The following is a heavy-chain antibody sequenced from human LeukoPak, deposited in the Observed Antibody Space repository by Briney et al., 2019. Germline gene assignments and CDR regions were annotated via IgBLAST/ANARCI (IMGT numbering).Heavy chain of an antibody. Sequence: TGRSLRLSCAASGFTFMSYGMHWVRQAPGKGLEWVAVIWYDGSKKDYADFVKGRFTISRDNSKNTLYLQMNSLRVEDTAVYYCARWNQGDGLDVWGQGTTVTVSS. CDR3: ARWNQGDGLDV. CDR2: IWYDGSKK. J-gene: IGHJ6*02. CDR1: GFTFMSYG. V-gene: IGHV3-33*08. D-gene: IGHD1-1*01.